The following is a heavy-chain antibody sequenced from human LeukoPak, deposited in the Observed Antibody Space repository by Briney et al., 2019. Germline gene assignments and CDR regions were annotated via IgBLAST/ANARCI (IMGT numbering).Heavy chain of an antibody. CDR2: INHSRST. J-gene: IGHJ6*02. CDR1: GGSFSGYY. V-gene: IGHV4-34*01. CDR3: ARGRRSGSRVRPYYYYGMDV. D-gene: IGHD3-10*01. Sequence: SETLSLTCAVYGGSFSGYYWSWIRQPPGKGLEWIGEINHSRSTNYNPSLKSRVTISVDTSKNQFSLKLSSVTAADTAVYYCARGRRSGSRVRPYYYYGMDVRGQGTTVTVSS.